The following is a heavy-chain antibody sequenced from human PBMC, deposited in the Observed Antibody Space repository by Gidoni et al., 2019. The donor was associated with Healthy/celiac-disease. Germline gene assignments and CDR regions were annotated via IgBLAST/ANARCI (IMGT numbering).Heavy chain of an antibody. CDR3: ARLEGIAAGNNWFDP. D-gene: IGHD6-13*01. Sequence: QVQLQESGPGLVKPSETLSLTCTVAGGSISSYYWSWIRQPPGKGLEWIGYIYYSGSTNYNPSLKIRVTISVDTSKTQFSLKLSSVTAADTAVYYCARLEGIAAGNNWFDPWGQGTLVTVSS. J-gene: IGHJ5*02. CDR1: GGSISSYY. CDR2: IYYSGST. V-gene: IGHV4-59*01.